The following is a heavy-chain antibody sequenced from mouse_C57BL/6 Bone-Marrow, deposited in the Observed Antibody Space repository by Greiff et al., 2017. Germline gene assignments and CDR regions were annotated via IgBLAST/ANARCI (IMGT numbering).Heavy chain of an antibody. Sequence: QVQLQQSGAELVRPGSSVKLSCKASGYTFTSYWMAWVKQRPGQGLEWIGNIYPSDSETHYTHKFKDQATLTVDKSSSTAYMQRSSLTSEDSSVYYCAKRGLFAYWGTATLVTVAA. V-gene: IGHV1-61*01. CDR1: GYTFTSYW. J-gene: IGHJ3*01. CDR2: IYPSDSET. CDR3: AKRGLFAY.